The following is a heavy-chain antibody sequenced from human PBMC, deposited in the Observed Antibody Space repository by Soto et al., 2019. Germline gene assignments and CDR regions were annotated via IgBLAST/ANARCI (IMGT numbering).Heavy chain of an antibody. CDR2: LSWNGVTI. CDR1: GFTFDDYA. Sequence: EVQLVESGGDLVQPGRSLRLSCAASGFTFDDYAMLWVRQVPGKGLQWVSGLSWNGVTIGYAASVKGRFTISRDNAKKSLYLQMNGLRPDDTALYYCAASRAYDCSDYSGFHYGMDVWGLGTTVAVSS. CDR3: AASRAYDCSDYSGFHYGMDV. J-gene: IGHJ6*02. D-gene: IGHD3-22*01. V-gene: IGHV3-9*01.